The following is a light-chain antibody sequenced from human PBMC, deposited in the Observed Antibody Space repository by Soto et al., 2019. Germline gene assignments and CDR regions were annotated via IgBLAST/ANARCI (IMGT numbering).Light chain of an antibody. Sequence: QCVLTQPASVTGSPGQSSTISYTGTSSDVGSYNLVSWYQQHPGKAPKLMIYEGSKRPSGVSNRFSGSKSGNTASLTISGLQAEDEADYYCCSYAGSSTFYVFGTGTKVTVL. CDR2: EGS. V-gene: IGLV2-23*01. J-gene: IGLJ1*01. CDR1: SSDVGSYNL. CDR3: CSYAGSSTFYV.